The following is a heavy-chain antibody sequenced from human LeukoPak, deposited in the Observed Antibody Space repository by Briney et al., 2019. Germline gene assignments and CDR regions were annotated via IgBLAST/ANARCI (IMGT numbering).Heavy chain of an antibody. Sequence: SETLSLTCSVSGGSISSGGYYWSWIRQHPGKGLEWIGYIYYSGSTYYNPSLKSRVTISVDTSKNQFSLKLSSVTAADTAVYYCARAPYYYDSSGYSPPDYWGQGTLVTASS. V-gene: IGHV4-31*03. CDR3: ARAPYYYDSSGYSPPDY. D-gene: IGHD3-22*01. CDR2: IYYSGST. CDR1: GGSISSGGYY. J-gene: IGHJ4*02.